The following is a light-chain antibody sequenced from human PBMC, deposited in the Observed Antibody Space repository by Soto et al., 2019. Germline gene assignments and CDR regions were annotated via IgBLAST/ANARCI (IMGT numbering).Light chain of an antibody. J-gene: IGLJ1*01. CDR3: SSYAGSGTDKYV. Sequence: QSVLAQPASVSGSPGQSITISCTGTSSDIGTYNFVSWYQQLPGEAPKFMIYDDIKRPSGVSNRFSGSKSGNTASLTISGLQAEDEADYYCSSYAGSGTDKYVSGGGTKVTVL. CDR1: SSDIGTYNF. V-gene: IGLV2-23*01. CDR2: DDI.